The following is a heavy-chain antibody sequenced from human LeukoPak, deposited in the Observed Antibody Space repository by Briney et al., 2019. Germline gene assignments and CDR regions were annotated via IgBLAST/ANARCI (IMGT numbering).Heavy chain of an antibody. CDR2: ISGSGGST. Sequence: TGGSLRLSCAASGFTFSSYAMSWVRQAPGKGLEWVSAISGSGGSTYYADSVKGRFTISRDNSKNTLYLQMNSLRAEDTAVYYCAKERLRDGYNSNNRNNPIDYWGQGTLVTVSS. D-gene: IGHD5-24*01. V-gene: IGHV3-23*01. CDR1: GFTFSSYA. CDR3: AKERLRDGYNSNNRNNPIDY. J-gene: IGHJ4*02.